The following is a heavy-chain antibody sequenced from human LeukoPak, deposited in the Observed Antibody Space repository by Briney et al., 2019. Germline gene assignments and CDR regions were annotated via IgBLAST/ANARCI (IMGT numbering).Heavy chain of an antibody. Sequence: SETLSLTCAVSGYSISSGYYWGWIRQPPGKGLEWIGSIYHSGSTYYNPSLKSRVTISVDTSKNQFSLKLSSVTAADTAVYYCARAESGGDSDYWGQGTLVTVSS. V-gene: IGHV4-38-2*01. CDR1: GYSISSGYY. D-gene: IGHD2-15*01. CDR2: IYHSGST. J-gene: IGHJ4*02. CDR3: ARAESGGDSDY.